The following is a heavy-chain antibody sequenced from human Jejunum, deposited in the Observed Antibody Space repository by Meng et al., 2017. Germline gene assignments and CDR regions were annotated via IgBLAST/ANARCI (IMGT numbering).Heavy chain of an antibody. Sequence: VQLRVSGPGRVRPSDTLSLICAVSGGSVSSSGYQWGWIRQPPGKGLEWIGCASTNYNPSLKSRVTISVDTSKNQFSLKLTSVTAADTAVYYCARDHWGSLDYWGQGVLVTVSS. CDR1: GGSVSSSGYQ. D-gene: IGHD7-27*01. CDR3: ARDHWGSLDY. CDR2: AST. J-gene: IGHJ4*02. V-gene: IGHV4-61*08.